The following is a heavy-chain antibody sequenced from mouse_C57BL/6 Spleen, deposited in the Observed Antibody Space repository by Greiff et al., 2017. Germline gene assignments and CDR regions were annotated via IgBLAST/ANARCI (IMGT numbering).Heavy chain of an antibody. CDR1: GFSLTSYG. Sequence: VKLMESGPGLVQPSQSLSITCTVSGFSLTSYGVHWVRQSPGKGLEWLGVIWRGGSTDYNAAFMSRLSITKDNSKSQVFFKMNSLQADDTAIYYCAKKYDYGDAMYYWGQGTSVTVSS. D-gene: IGHD2-4*01. V-gene: IGHV2-5*01. J-gene: IGHJ4*01. CDR3: AKKYDYGDAMYY. CDR2: IWRGGST.